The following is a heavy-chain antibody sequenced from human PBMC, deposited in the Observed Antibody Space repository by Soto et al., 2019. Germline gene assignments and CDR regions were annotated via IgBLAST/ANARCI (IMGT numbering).Heavy chain of an antibody. V-gene: IGHV3-11*01. CDR2: ISSSGSTI. D-gene: IGHD3-16*01. Sequence: PXGSLRLSCAASGFAVRDYSVSWIRQAPGKGLEWVSYISSSGSTIYYADSVKGRFTISRDNAKNSLYLQMNSLRAEDTAVYYCARVGRSDAFDIWGQGTMVTVSS. J-gene: IGHJ3*02. CDR1: GFAVRDYS. CDR3: ARVGRSDAFDI.